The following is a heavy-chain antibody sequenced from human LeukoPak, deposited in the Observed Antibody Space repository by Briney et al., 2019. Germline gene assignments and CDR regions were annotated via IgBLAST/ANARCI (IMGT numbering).Heavy chain of an antibody. CDR1: GFTFDDYA. V-gene: IGHV3-9*01. CDR2: ISWNSGSI. CDR3: AKDRRDGYNSPDAFDI. D-gene: IGHD5-24*01. J-gene: IGHJ3*02. Sequence: PGGSLRLSCAASGFTFDDYAMHWVRQAPGKGLEWVSGISWNSGSIGYADSVKGRFTISRDNAKNSLYLQMNSLRAEDTALYYCAKDRRDGYNSPDAFDIWGQGTMVTVSS.